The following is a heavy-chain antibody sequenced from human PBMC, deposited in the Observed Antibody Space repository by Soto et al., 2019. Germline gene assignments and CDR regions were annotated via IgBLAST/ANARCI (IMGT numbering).Heavy chain of an antibody. J-gene: IGHJ5*02. V-gene: IGHV3-23*01. CDR2: LLRSGSSA. D-gene: IGHD4-17*01. Sequence: GGSLRLSCVGSGFTFSTYSINWARQAPGKGLEWVSSLLRSGSSAYYADSVRGRFTISSDTSANSLYLQMDNLRAEDTAIYYCAKDAISGDGIWLMDSWGQGTVVTVSS. CDR1: GFTFSTYS. CDR3: AKDAISGDGIWLMDS.